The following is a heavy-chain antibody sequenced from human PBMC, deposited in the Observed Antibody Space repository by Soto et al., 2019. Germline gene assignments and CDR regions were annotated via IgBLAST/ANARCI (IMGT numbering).Heavy chain of an antibody. J-gene: IGHJ4*02. V-gene: IGHV3-11*01. D-gene: IGHD5-12*01. CDR3: ARGTSGYSGYDLPPDY. CDR2: ISRSGSTI. Sequence: GGSLRLSCAASGFTFSDHYMRWIRQAPGKGLEWISHISRSGSTIYYAESVKGRFTISRDNAKKSLYLQMNSLGAEDTAVYYCARGTSGYSGYDLPPDYWGQGTLVTVSS. CDR1: GFTFSDHY.